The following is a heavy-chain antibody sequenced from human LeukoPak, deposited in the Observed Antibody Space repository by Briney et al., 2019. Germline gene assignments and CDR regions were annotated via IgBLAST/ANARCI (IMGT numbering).Heavy chain of an antibody. V-gene: IGHV4-61*02. J-gene: IGHJ6*04. CDR1: GGSISSGSYY. CDR3: ARAQHYDFWLHV. CDR2: IYTSGST. Sequence: SQTLSLTCTVPGGSISSGSYYWSWIRQPAGKGLEWIGRIYTSGSTNYNPSLKSRVTISVDTSKNQFSLKLSSVTAADTAVYYCARAQHYDFWLHVWGRGTTVTVSS. D-gene: IGHD3-3*01.